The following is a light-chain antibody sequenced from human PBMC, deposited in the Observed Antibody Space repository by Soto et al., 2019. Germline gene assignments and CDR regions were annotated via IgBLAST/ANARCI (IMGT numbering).Light chain of an antibody. CDR3: QTWGTGSVV. J-gene: IGLJ2*01. V-gene: IGLV4-69*01. CDR2: LNSDGSH. CDR1: SGHSSYA. Sequence: QPVLTQSPSASASLGASVKLTCTLSSGHSSYAIAWHQQQPEKGPRYLMKLNSDGSHSKGDGIPDRFSGSSSGAERYLTISSLQSEDEADYYCQTWGTGSVVLGGGTQLTVL.